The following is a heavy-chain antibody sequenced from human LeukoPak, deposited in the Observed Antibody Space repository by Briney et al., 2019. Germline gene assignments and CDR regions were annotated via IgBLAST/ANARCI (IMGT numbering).Heavy chain of an antibody. CDR1: GGSISSYY. J-gene: IGHJ4*02. Sequence: SETLSLTCTVSGGSISSYYWNWIRQPPGKGLEWNGYIYYSGSTNYNPSLKSRVTISVDTSKNQFSLKLSSVTAADTAVYYCARWASSGWYLEYWGQGTLVTVSS. CDR3: ARWASSGWYLEY. V-gene: IGHV4-59*08. CDR2: IYYSGST. D-gene: IGHD6-19*01.